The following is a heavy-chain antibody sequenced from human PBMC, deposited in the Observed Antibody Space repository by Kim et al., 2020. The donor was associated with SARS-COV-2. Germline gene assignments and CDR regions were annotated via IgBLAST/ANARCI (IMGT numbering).Heavy chain of an antibody. V-gene: IGHV4-34*01. CDR3: ARGLSADY. Sequence: SETLSLTCAVYGGSFSGYYWSWIRQPPGKGLEWIGEINHSGSTNYNPSLKSRVTISVDTSKNQFSLKLSSVTAADTAVYYCARGLSADYWGQGTLVTVSS. J-gene: IGHJ4*02. CDR1: GGSFSGYY. CDR2: INHSGST.